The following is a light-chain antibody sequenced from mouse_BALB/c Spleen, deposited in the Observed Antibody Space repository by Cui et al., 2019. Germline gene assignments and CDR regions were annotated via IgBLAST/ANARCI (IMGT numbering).Light chain of an antibody. Sequence: QIVLTQSPAIMSASPGEKVTITCSASSSVSYMHWFQQKPGTSPKLWIYSISNLASGVPARFSGSGSGTSYSLTISRMEAEDAATYYCQQRSSYPYTFGGGTKLEIK. J-gene: IGKJ2*01. CDR1: SSVSY. CDR3: QQRSSYPYT. CDR2: SIS. V-gene: IGKV4-57*01.